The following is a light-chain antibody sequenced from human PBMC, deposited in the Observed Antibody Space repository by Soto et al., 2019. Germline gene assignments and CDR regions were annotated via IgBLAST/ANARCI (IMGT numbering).Light chain of an antibody. Sequence: DIPMTQSPSSVSPTVGDRVTITCRASQGISSWLPWYQQKPGKAPKLLIYAASSLQCGVPSRFSGSGSGTEFTVTISGLQPEYFATSYCQHANSFPPYTFGQGTKLEIK. CDR2: AAS. CDR1: QGISSW. CDR3: QHANSFPPYT. J-gene: IGKJ2*01. V-gene: IGKV1-12*01.